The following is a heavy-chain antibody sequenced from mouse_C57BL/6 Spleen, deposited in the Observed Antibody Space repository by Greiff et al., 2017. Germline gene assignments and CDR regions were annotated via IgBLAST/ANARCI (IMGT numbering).Heavy chain of an antibody. D-gene: IGHD3-2*02. Sequence: EVQLQQSGPELVKPGASVKIPCKASGYTFTDYNMDWVKQSHGKSLEWIGDINPNNGGTNYNQKFKGKDTLTVDKSSSTAYMELRSLTSEDTAVYYCAASSGHGSIDYWGQGTSVPVSS. J-gene: IGHJ4*01. CDR1: GYTFTDYN. CDR2: INPNNGGT. CDR3: AASSGHGSIDY. V-gene: IGHV1-18*01.